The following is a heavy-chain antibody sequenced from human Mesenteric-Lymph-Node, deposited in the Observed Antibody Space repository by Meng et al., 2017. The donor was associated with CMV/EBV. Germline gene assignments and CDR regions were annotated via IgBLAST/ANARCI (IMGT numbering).Heavy chain of an antibody. Sequence: GSLKLSCAVYVDSFNGYYWTWIRQPPGKGLEWIGEINHSGSTNYNPSLKSRVTISADTSKNQFTLKLSSVTAADTAVYYCARGGLRIFGVVMIRGVDVWGQGTTVTVSS. J-gene: IGHJ6*02. CDR1: VDSFNGYY. D-gene: IGHD3-3*01. CDR3: ARGGLRIFGVVMIRGVDV. CDR2: INHSGST. V-gene: IGHV4-34*01.